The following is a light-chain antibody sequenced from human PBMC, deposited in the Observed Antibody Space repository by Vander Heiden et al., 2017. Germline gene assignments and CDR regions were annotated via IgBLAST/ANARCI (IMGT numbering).Light chain of an antibody. Sequence: DIQMTQSPSSLSASIGDRVTITCRASRDISNYLNWYQQKPGKAPKLLIYVASNLETGVPTRFSGSGFGTEFTFTINSLQPEDVATYYCQDFLSDPWTFGPGTKVEIK. V-gene: IGKV1-33*01. J-gene: IGKJ1*01. CDR3: QDFLSDPWT. CDR1: RDISNY. CDR2: VAS.